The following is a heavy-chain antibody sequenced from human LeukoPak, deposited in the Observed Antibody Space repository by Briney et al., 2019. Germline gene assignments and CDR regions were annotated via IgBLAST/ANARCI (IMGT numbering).Heavy chain of an antibody. J-gene: IGHJ3*02. CDR2: ISGSGVST. D-gene: IGHD2-2*01. CDR3: AKDYRYCTSTSCYGDDAFDI. CDR1: GFTFSSYA. V-gene: IGHV3-23*01. Sequence: GGSLRLSCAASGFTFSSYAMTWVRQAPGKGLEWVSAISGSGVSTYYADSVKGRFTISRDNSKNTLYLQVSSLRAEDTAVYYCAKDYRYCTSTSCYGDDAFDIWGQGTMVTVSS.